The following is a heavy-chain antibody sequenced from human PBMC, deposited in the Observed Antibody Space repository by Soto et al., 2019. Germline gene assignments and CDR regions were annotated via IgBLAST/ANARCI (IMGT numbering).Heavy chain of an antibody. CDR1: GFTFSSYG. D-gene: IGHD3-3*01. CDR3: AKSLTEWGSPNWFDP. J-gene: IGHJ5*02. CDR2: ISYDGSNK. V-gene: IGHV3-30*18. Sequence: QVQLVESGGGVVQPGRSLRLSCAASGFTFSSYGMHWVRQAPGKGLEWVAVISYDGSNKYYADSVKGRFTISRDNSKNTLYRQMNSLRAEDTAVYYCAKSLTEWGSPNWFDPWGQGTLVTVSS.